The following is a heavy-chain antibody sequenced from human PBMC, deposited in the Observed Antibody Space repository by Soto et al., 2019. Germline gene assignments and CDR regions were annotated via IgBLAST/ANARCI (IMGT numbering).Heavy chain of an antibody. D-gene: IGHD3-16*02. Sequence: ESGGGLVQPGGSLRLSCAASGFTFSSYAMSWVRQAPGKGLEWVSAISGSGGSTYYADSVKGRFTISRDNSKNTLYLQMNSLRAEDTAVYYCARAYDYIWGSYRSPFDPWGQGTLVTVSS. J-gene: IGHJ5*02. V-gene: IGHV3-23*01. CDR1: GFTFSSYA. CDR3: ARAYDYIWGSYRSPFDP. CDR2: ISGSGGST.